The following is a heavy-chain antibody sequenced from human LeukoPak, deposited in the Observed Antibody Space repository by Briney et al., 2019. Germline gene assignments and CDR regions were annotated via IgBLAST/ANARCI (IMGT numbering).Heavy chain of an antibody. D-gene: IGHD4-23*01. CDR1: GGSISSYY. J-gene: IGHJ6*03. Sequence: SETLSLTCTVSGGSISSYYWSWIRQPPGKGLEWIGYIYYSGSTNYNPSLKSRVTISVDTSKNQFSLKLSSVTAADTAVYYCAREGGGNWYYYYYMDVWGKGTTVTVSS. CDR2: IYYSGST. CDR3: AREGGGNWYYYYYMDV. V-gene: IGHV4-59*12.